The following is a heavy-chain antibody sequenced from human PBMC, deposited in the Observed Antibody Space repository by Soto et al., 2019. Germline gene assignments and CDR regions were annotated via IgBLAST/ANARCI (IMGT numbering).Heavy chain of an antibody. J-gene: IGHJ4*02. CDR3: PRGETIEPYSTLYYFDY. D-gene: IGHD4-4*01. CDR1: GFSLSTSGMC. V-gene: IGHV2-70*01. CDR2: IDWDDDK. Sequence: SGPTLVNPTPTLTLTCTFSGFSLSTSGMCVSWIRQPPGKALEWLALIDWDDDKYYSTSLKTRLTISKDTSKNQVVLTMTNMDPVDTATYYCPRGETIEPYSTLYYFDYWGQRTLVTVSS.